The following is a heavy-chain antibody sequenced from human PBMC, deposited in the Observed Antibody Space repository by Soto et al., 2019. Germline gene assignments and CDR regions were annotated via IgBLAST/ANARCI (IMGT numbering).Heavy chain of an antibody. V-gene: IGHV3-21*04. CDR2: ISSSSTAI. CDR3: ARDIVVVPAYYGMDV. CDR1: GFSFSSYS. J-gene: IGHJ6*02. D-gene: IGHD2-2*01. Sequence: GGSLRLSCAASGFSFSSYSMNWVRQAPGKGLEWVSSISSSSTAIFYGDSVKGRFIISRDNAENSLYLQMNSLRAEDTAVYYCARDIVVVPAYYGMDVWGQGTTVTVSS.